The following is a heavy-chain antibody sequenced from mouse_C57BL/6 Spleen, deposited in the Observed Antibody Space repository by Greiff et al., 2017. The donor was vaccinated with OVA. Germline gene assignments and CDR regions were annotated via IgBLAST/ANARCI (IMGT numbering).Heavy chain of an antibody. V-gene: IGHV1-50*01. CDR3: ARDKGLGY. CDR1: GYTFTSYW. J-gene: IGHJ3*01. Sequence: QVQLQQPGAELVKPGASVKLSCKASGYTFTSYWMQWVKQRPGQGLEWIGEIDPSDSYTNYHQKFKGKATLTVDTSSSTAYMQLSSLTSEDSAVYYCARDKGLGYWGQGTLVTVSA. D-gene: IGHD4-1*01. CDR2: IDPSDSYT.